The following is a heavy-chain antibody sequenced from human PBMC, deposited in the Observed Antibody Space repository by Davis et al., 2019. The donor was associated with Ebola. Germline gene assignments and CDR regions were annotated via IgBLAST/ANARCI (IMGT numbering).Heavy chain of an antibody. D-gene: IGHD6-19*01. Sequence: MPGGSLRLSCTVSGGSVSSGSYYWSWIRQPPGKGLEWIGYIYYSGSTNYNPSLKSRVTISVDTSKNQFSLKLSSVTAADTAVYYCARLRLVVGMDVWGQGTTVTVSS. CDR3: ARLRLVVGMDV. CDR1: GGSVSSGSYY. CDR2: IYYSGST. V-gene: IGHV4-61*01. J-gene: IGHJ6*02.